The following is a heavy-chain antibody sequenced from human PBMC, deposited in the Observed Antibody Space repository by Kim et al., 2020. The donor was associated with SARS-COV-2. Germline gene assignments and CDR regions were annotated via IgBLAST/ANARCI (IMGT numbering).Heavy chain of an antibody. CDR3: AELLWFGESRHAFDI. D-gene: IGHD3-10*01. Sequence: SVKVSCKASGGTFSSYAISWVRQAPGQGLEWMGGIIPIFGTANYAQKFQGRVTITADESTSTAYMELSSLRSEDTAVYYCAELLWFGESRHAFDIWGQGTMVTVSS. V-gene: IGHV1-69*13. J-gene: IGHJ3*02. CDR1: GGTFSSYA. CDR2: IIPIFGTA.